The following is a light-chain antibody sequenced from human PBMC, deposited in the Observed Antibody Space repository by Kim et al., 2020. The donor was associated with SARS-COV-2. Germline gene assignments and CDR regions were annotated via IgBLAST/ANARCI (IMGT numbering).Light chain of an antibody. CDR1: NIGSKS. Sequence: SYELTQPPSVSVAPGKTARITCGGNNIGSKSVHWYQQKPGQAPVLVIYYDSDRPSGIPERFSGSNSGNTATLTISRVEAGDEADYNCQVWDSSSDHPVVFGGGTQLTVL. CDR3: QVWDSSSDHPVV. CDR2: YDS. J-gene: IGLJ2*01. V-gene: IGLV3-21*04.